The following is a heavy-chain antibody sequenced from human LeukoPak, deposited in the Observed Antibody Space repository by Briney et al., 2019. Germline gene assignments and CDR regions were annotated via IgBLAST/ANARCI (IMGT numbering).Heavy chain of an antibody. CDR2: IWYDGSNK. J-gene: IGHJ6*02. CDR3: ARARDTTSNYYYGMDV. D-gene: IGHD2/OR15-2a*01. CDR1: GFTVSSNY. V-gene: IGHV3-33*08. Sequence: GGSLGLSCAASGFTVSSNYMSWVRQAPGKGLEWVAVIWYDGSNKYYVDSVKGRFTISRDNSENTLYLQMNSLRAEDTAVYFCARARDTTSNYYYGMDVWGQRTTVTVSS.